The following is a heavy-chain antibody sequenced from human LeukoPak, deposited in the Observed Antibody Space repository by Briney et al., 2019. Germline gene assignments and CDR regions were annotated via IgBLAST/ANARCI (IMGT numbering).Heavy chain of an antibody. CDR1: GFTFSSYA. Sequence: GGSLRLSCAASGFTFSSYAMSWVRQAPGKGLEWVSTIVGSGGSTHYADSVKGRFTISRDNSKNTLYLQMTNLRAEDTAGYYCAKAKDYGSGSYYPFGYWGQGTRVTVSS. D-gene: IGHD3-10*01. V-gene: IGHV3-23*01. J-gene: IGHJ4*02. CDR3: AKAKDYGSGSYYPFGY. CDR2: IVGSGGST.